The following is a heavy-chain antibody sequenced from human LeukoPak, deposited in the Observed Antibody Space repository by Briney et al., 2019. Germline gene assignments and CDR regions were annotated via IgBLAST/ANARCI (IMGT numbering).Heavy chain of an antibody. CDR1: GFTFSKYG. CDR3: AKDAIIVATIREIDS. Sequence: GGCLRLSCAASGFTFSKYGMYWVRPAPGKGLEWVTFVSYDGNDKYYGDSVKGRFTISRDNSKNTLYLQMNSLRPEDTAVYYCAKDAIIVATIREIDSWGQGTLVTVSS. D-gene: IGHD5-12*01. J-gene: IGHJ4*02. V-gene: IGHV3-30*18. CDR2: VSYDGNDK.